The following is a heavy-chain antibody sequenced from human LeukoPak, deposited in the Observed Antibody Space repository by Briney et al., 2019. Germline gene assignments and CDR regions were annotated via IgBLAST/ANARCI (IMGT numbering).Heavy chain of an antibody. CDR2: IYYSGGI. CDR1: GYSISTSNY. J-gene: IGHJ3*02. Sequence: SDTLSLTCSVSGYSISTSNYWAWIRQPPGRGLEWIGHIYYSGGIYYNPSLKSRVTMSVDTSRNQFSLKLSSVTVVDTAVYYCARKTTAGPTKAAFDIWGQGTMVAVST. CDR3: ARKTTAGPTKAAFDI. D-gene: IGHD2-21*02. V-gene: IGHV4-28*05.